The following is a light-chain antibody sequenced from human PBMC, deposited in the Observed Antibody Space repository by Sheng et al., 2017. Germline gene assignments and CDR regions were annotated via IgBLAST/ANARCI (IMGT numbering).Light chain of an antibody. CDR2: RAS. CDR1: QGISNS. Sequence: DVQMTQSPSSLSASVGDGVTFTCRASQGISNSLAWYQQKPGKAPELLIYRASKLESGVTSRFSGSESGTEFTLTISSLQPDDFATYFCQQYKSYPYTFGQGTNLEIK. V-gene: IGKV1-5*03. CDR3: QQYKSYPYT. J-gene: IGKJ2*01.